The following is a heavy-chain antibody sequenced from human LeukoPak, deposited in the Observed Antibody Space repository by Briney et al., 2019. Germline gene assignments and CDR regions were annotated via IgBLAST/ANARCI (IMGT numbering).Heavy chain of an antibody. CDR1: GFTLSIYD. CDR3: ARDRTAMVTRGRGYFDY. V-gene: IGHV3-23*01. Sequence: GSLRLSCAASGFTLSIYDMSWVRQAPGKGLECVSAIDRGVGSTSTYYADSVKGRFTISRDNSKNTLYLQMNSLRAEDTAVYYCARDRTAMVTRGRGYFDYWGQGTLVTVSS. D-gene: IGHD5-18*01. CDR2: IDRGVGSTST. J-gene: IGHJ4*02.